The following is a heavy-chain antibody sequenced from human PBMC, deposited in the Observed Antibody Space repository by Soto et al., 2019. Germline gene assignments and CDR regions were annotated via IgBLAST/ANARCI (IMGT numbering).Heavy chain of an antibody. CDR3: ARDHHSSGWYEDAFDI. D-gene: IGHD6-19*01. Sequence: EVQLVESGGGLVKPGGSLRLSCAASGFTFSSYSMNWVRQAPGKGLEWVSSISSSSSYIYYADSVKGRFTISRDNAKNSLYLQMNSLRAEDTAVYYCARDHHSSGWYEDAFDIWGQGTMVTVSS. CDR1: GFTFSSYS. CDR2: ISSSSSYI. J-gene: IGHJ3*02. V-gene: IGHV3-21*01.